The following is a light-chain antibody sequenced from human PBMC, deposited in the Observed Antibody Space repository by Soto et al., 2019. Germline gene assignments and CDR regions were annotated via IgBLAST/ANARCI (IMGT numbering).Light chain of an antibody. J-gene: IGLJ3*02. CDR1: SSDVGGYNY. CDR3: CSYAGSYTV. V-gene: IGLV2-11*01. Sequence: QSALTQPRSVSGSPGQSVTISCTGTSSDVGGYNYVSWYQQHPGKAPKLMIYDVSKRPSGVPDRFSGSKSGNTASLTISGLQAEDEADYYCCSYAGSYTVFGGGTKGTV. CDR2: DVS.